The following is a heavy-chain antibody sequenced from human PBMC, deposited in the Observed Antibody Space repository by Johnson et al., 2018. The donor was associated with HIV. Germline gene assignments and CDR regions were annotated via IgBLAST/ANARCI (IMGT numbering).Heavy chain of an antibody. CDR2: ISYDGSNK. D-gene: IGHD3-10*01. CDR1: GFTFSSYA. Sequence: QVQLVESGGGVVQPGRSLRLSCAASGFTFSSYAMHWVRQAPGKGLEWVAVISYDGSNKYYADSVKGRFTISRDNSKNTLYLQMNSLRAEDTAVYYCARDGACGLITRVRGVKWTFDIWGQGTMVTVSS. V-gene: IGHV3-30-3*01. J-gene: IGHJ3*02. CDR3: ARDGACGLITRVRGVKWTFDI.